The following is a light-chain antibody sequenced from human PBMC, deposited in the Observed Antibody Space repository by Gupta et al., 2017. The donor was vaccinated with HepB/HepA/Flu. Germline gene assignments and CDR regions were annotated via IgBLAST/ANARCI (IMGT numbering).Light chain of an antibody. Sequence: EIVMTQSPATLSVSPGERATLSCRASQSVSNNLAWYQQIPGQAPRLLIFGASIRATGTPARFSGSGSGTDFTLTISSLQSEDFAVYYCQHYNNWPLTFGGGTKVEI. CDR2: GAS. V-gene: IGKV3-15*01. J-gene: IGKJ4*01. CDR3: QHYNNWPLT. CDR1: QSVSNN.